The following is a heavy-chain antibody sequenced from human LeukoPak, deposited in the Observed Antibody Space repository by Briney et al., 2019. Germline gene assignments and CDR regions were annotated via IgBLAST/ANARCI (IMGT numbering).Heavy chain of an antibody. V-gene: IGHV1-46*01. CDR2: INPSGGST. Sequence: ASVKVSCKASGYTFTSYYTHWVRQAPGQGLEWMGIINPSGGSTSYAQKFQGRVTMTRDTSTSTVYMELSSLRSEDTAVYYCARESTMIVVAGYYYGMDVWGQGTTVTVSS. D-gene: IGHD3-22*01. J-gene: IGHJ6*02. CDR3: ARESTMIVVAGYYYGMDV. CDR1: GYTFTSYY.